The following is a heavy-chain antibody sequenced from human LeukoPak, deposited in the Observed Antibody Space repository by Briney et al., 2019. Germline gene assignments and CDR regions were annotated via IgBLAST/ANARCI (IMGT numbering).Heavy chain of an antibody. CDR2: IIPVFGTA. CDR1: GDTFSRYA. V-gene: IGHV1-69*06. Sequence: SVKVSCKASGDTFSRYAISWVRQAPGQGLEWMGGIIPVFGTANYAEKFQDRVTITADKSTSTAYMELSSLRSEDTAMYYCAINQAGYCGGGSCYRHEFYYMDVWGKGTSVTVSS. D-gene: IGHD2-15*01. J-gene: IGHJ6*03. CDR3: AINQAGYCGGGSCYRHEFYYMDV.